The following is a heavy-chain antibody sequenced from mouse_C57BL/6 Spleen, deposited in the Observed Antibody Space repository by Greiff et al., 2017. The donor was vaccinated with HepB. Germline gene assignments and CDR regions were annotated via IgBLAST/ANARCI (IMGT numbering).Heavy chain of an antibody. CDR3: ATYDYDDDY. J-gene: IGHJ2*01. CDR2: IYPGDGDT. Sequence: QVQLKESGPELVKPGASVKISCKASGYAFSSSWMNWVKQRPGKGLEWIGRIYPGDGDTNYNGKFKGKATLTADKSSSTAYMQLSSLTSEDSAVYFCATYDYDDDYWGQGTTLTVSS. CDR1: GYAFSSSW. V-gene: IGHV1-82*01. D-gene: IGHD2-4*01.